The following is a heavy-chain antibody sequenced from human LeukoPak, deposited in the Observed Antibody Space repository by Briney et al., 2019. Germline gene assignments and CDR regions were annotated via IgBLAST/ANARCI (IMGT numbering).Heavy chain of an antibody. Sequence: SETLSLTCAVYGGSLSGYYWSWIRQLPGKGLEWIGEINHSGSTNCNPSLKSRVTISVDTSKNQFSLKLSSVTAADTAVYYCARGYCSSTSCYTYYYYYGMDVWGQGTTVTVSS. J-gene: IGHJ6*02. CDR1: GGSLSGYY. CDR3: ARGYCSSTSCYTYYYYYGMDV. CDR2: INHSGST. V-gene: IGHV4-34*01. D-gene: IGHD2-2*02.